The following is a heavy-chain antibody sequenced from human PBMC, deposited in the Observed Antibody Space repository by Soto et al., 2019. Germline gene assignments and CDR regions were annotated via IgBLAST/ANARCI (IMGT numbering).Heavy chain of an antibody. D-gene: IGHD3-9*01. Sequence: KGLEWVAGIWYDGSNKYYADSVNGRFTISRDNSKNTLYLQMNSLRAEDTAVYYCARDGGNYDILTGTWFDPWGQGTLVTVSS. J-gene: IGHJ5*02. CDR2: IWYDGSNK. V-gene: IGHV3-33*01. CDR3: ARDGGNYDILTGTWFDP.